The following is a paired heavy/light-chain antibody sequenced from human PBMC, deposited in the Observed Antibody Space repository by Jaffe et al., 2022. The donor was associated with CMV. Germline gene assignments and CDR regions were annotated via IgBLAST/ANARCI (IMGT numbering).Heavy chain of an antibody. J-gene: IGHJ3*02. V-gene: IGHV3-48*03. CDR2: ISSSGSTI. Sequence: EVQLVESGGGLVQPGGSLRLSCAASGFTFSSYEMNWVRQAPGKGLEWVSYISSSGSTIYYADSVKGRFTISRDNAKNSLYLQMNSLRAEDTAVYYCASPYCGGDCPRRGAFDIWGQGTMVTVSS. D-gene: IGHD2-21*02. CDR3: ASPYCGGDCPRRGAFDI. CDR1: GFTFSSYE.
Light chain of an antibody. CDR1: QSISSW. CDR3: QQYNSLWT. J-gene: IGKJ1*01. Sequence: DIQMTQSPSTLSASVGDRVTITCRASQSISSWLAWYQQKPGKAPKLLIYKASSLESGVPSRFSGSGSGTEFTLTISSLQPDDFATYYCQQYNSLWTFGQGTKVEIK. V-gene: IGKV1-5*03. CDR2: KAS.